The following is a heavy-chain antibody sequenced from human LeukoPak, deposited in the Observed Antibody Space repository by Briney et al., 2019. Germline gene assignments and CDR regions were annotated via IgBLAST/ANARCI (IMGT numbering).Heavy chain of an antibody. J-gene: IGHJ4*02. Sequence: GGSLRLSCAASGFTFSSYAISWVRQAPGKGLEWVSAISGSGGSTYYADSVKGRFTISRDNSKNTLYLQMNSLRAEDTAVYYCAKATPYDILTGRRRYYFDYWGQGTLVTVSS. CDR1: GFTFSSYA. D-gene: IGHD3-9*01. CDR2: ISGSGGST. CDR3: AKATPYDILTGRRRYYFDY. V-gene: IGHV3-23*01.